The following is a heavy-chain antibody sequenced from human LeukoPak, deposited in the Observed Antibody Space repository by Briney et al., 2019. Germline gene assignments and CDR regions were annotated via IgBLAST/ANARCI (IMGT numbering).Heavy chain of an antibody. CDR1: GYTFTDYF. J-gene: IGHJ4*02. V-gene: IGHV1-2*06. CDR3: ARGGDTALRPSDY. CDR2: INLNNGGT. Sequence: ASVKVSCKASGYTFTDYFMHWVRQALGQGLEWMGRINLNNGGTNYAQKFQGRVTQTGDSSISTAYMELSSLTSDDTAVYFCARGGDTALRPSDYWGQGTLVTVSS. D-gene: IGHD5-18*01.